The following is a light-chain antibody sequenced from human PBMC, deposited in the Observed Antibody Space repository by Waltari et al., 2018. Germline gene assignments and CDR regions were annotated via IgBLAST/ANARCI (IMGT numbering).Light chain of an antibody. V-gene: IGLV3-27*01. J-gene: IGLJ3*02. CDR1: VLAKKY. CDR2: KDN. CDR3: YSAADNNLGV. Sequence: SYELTQPSSVSVSPGQTATITCSGDVLAKKYSRWFQQKPGQAPVLVIYKDNERPSGIPERFSGSSSGTTVTWTISGAQVEDEADYYCYSAADNNLGVFGGGTKLTVL.